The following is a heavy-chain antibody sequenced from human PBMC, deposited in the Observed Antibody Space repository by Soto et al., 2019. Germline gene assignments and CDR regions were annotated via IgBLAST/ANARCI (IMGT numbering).Heavy chain of an antibody. D-gene: IGHD6-13*01. V-gene: IGHV5-51*01. J-gene: IGHJ6*02. CDR3: ASGSSSSWASYYYGMDV. Sequence: GESLKISCKGSGYSFTSYWIGWVRQMPGKGLEWMGIIYPGDSDTRYSPSFQGQVTISADKSISTAYLQWSSLKASDTAMYYCASGSSSSWASYYYGMDVWGQGTTVTVSS. CDR1: GYSFTSYW. CDR2: IYPGDSDT.